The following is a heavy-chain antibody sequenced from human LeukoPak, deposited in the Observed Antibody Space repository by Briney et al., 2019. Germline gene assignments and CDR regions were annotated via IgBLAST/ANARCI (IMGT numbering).Heavy chain of an antibody. CDR3: ARVRGTAVTKFDY. D-gene: IGHD4-17*01. V-gene: IGHV3-23*01. CDR2: ISGSGGST. J-gene: IGHJ4*02. CDR1: GFTFSSYA. Sequence: GGSLRLSCAASGFTFSSYAMSWVRQAPGKGLEWVSAISGSGGSTYYADSVKGRFTISTDNAKSSLYLQMNSLRAEDTAMYYCARVRGTAVTKFDYWGQGTLVTVSS.